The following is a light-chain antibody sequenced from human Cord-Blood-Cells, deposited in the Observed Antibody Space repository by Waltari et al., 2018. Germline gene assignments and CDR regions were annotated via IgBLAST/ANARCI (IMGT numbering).Light chain of an antibody. CDR2: LNSDGSH. Sequence: QLVLTQSPSASVSLGAPVKLTCTLSSGHSSYPIAWHQQQPEKGPRYLMKLNSDGSHSKGDGIPDRFSGSSSGAERYLTISSLQSEDEADYYCQTWGTGIHWVFGGGTKLTVL. CDR3: QTWGTGIHWV. CDR1: SGHSSYP. J-gene: IGLJ3*02. V-gene: IGLV4-69*01.